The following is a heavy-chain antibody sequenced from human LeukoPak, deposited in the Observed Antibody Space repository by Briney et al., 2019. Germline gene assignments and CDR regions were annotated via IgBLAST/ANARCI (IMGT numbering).Heavy chain of an antibody. CDR2: VYYSGST. CDR3: ASGYSSGWSNY. J-gene: IGHJ4*02. V-gene: IGHV4-59*05. D-gene: IGHD6-19*01. CDR1: GDSITGYF. Sequence: SETLSLTCIVSGDSITGYFWSWVRQSAGKGLEYIGRVYYSGSTYYNPSLKSRVTISVDTSKNQFSLKLSSVTAADTAVYYCASGYSSGWSNYWGQGTLVTVSS.